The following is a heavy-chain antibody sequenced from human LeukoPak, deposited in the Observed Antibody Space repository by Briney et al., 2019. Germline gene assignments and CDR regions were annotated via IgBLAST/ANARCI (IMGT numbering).Heavy chain of an antibody. D-gene: IGHD2-2*01. CDR3: ARARGEYCSSTCCYKFDP. Sequence: PSETLSLTCAVYGGSFSGYYWSWIRQPPGKWLEWMGEINHSGSTNYNPSLKSRVTISVDTSKNQFSLKLSSVTAADTVVYYCARARGEYCSSTCCYKFDPWGQGPLVTVSS. J-gene: IGHJ5*02. CDR2: INHSGST. V-gene: IGHV4-34*01. CDR1: GGSFSGYY.